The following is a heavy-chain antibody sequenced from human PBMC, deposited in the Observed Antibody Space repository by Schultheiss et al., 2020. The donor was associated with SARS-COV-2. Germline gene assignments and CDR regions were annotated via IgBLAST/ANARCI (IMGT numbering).Heavy chain of an antibody. Sequence: SQTLSLTCTVSGGSISSGGYYWSWIRQHPGKGLEWIGYIYYSGITNYNPSLKSRVTISVDKSKNQFSLKLNSVTAADTAVYYCARASFGNTVTIDRWGQGTLVTVSS. CDR3: ARASFGNTVTIDR. CDR2: IYYSGIT. CDR1: GGSISSGGYY. V-gene: IGHV4-31*03. D-gene: IGHD4-17*01. J-gene: IGHJ5*02.